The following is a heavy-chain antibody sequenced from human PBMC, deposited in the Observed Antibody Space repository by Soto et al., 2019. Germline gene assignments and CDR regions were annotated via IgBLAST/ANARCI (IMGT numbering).Heavy chain of an antibody. Sequence: ASVKVSCKASGYTFTSYGISWVRQAPGQGLEWMGWISAYKGNTNYAQKLQGRVTMTTDTSTSTAYMELRSLRSDDTAVYYCARDTSTVTTDWFDPWGQGTLVTVSS. CDR3: ARDTSTVTTDWFDP. D-gene: IGHD4-17*01. J-gene: IGHJ5*02. CDR2: ISAYKGNT. V-gene: IGHV1-18*01. CDR1: GYTFTSYG.